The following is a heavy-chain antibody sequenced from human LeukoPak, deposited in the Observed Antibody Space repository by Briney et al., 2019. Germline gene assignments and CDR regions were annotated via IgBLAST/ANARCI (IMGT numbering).Heavy chain of an antibody. V-gene: IGHV3-9*01. CDR2: ISWNSGRI. CDR1: GFTFNDYA. Sequence: GRSLRLSCAASGFTFNDYAMHWVRQAPGKGLEWVSGISWNSGRIDYADSVKGRFIISRDNAKNSVYLQMNSLRAEDTAFYYCTKTGMATVSKLNTYYFDYWGRGTLVTVSS. J-gene: IGHJ4*02. CDR3: TKTGMATVSKLNTYYFDY. D-gene: IGHD5-24*01.